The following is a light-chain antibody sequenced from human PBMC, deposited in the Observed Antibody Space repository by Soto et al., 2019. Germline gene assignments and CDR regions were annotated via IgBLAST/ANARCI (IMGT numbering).Light chain of an antibody. V-gene: IGKV1-5*03. Sequence: DIQMTQSPSTLSGSVGDRVTITCRASQTISSWLAWYQQKPGKAPKLLIYKASTLKSGVPSRFSGSGSGTEFPLTISSLQPDDFATYYCQHYNSYSEAFGQGTKVE. J-gene: IGKJ1*01. CDR1: QTISSW. CDR3: QHYNSYSEA. CDR2: KAS.